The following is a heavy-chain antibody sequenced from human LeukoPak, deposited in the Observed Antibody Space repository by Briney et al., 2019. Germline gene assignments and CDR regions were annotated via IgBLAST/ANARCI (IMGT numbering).Heavy chain of an antibody. V-gene: IGHV4-59*12. CDR1: GGSISSYY. D-gene: IGHD6-19*01. CDR3: ARDLSGSARSWYSSGWDFDP. J-gene: IGHJ5*02. CDR2: IYYSGST. Sequence: PSETLSLACTVSGGSISSYYWSWIRQPPGKGLEWIGYIYYSGSTNYNPSLKSRVTISVDTSKNQFSLKLSSVTAADTAVYYCARDLSGSARSWYSSGWDFDPWGQGTLVTVSS.